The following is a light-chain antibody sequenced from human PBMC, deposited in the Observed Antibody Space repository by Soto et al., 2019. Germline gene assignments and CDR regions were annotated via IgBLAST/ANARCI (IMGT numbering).Light chain of an antibody. CDR1: QSVSSSY. V-gene: IGKV3-20*01. J-gene: IGKJ3*01. CDR2: GAS. CDR3: HQYGSSPFT. Sequence: PGERATLSCRASQSVSSSYLAWYQQTPGQAPRLLIYGASSRATGIPDRFSGSGSGTDFTLTSIRLEPEDFAVYYCHQYGSSPFTFGPGTKVDIK.